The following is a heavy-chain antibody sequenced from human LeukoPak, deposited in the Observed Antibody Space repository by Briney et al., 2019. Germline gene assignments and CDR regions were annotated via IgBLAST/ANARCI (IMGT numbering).Heavy chain of an antibody. CDR1: GFTFSSYG. D-gene: IGHD3-16*02. CDR3: AGGVTFGGVISFDY. Sequence: GRSLRLSCAASGFTFSSYGMHWVRQAPGKGLEWVAVIWYDGSNKYYADSVKGRFTISRDNSKNTLYLQMNSLRAEDTAVYYCAGGVTFGGVISFDYWGQGTLVTVSS. J-gene: IGHJ4*02. CDR2: IWYDGSNK. V-gene: IGHV3-33*01.